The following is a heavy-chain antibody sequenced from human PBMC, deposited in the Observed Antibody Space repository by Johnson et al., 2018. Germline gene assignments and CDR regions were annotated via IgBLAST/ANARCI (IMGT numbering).Heavy chain of an antibody. CDR1: GFSFSDYY. V-gene: IGHV3-11*01. J-gene: IGHJ6*04. Sequence: QVQLVQSGGGLVKPGRSLRLSCAASGFSFSDYYMSWIRQAPGKGLEWLSYISSSGTTIYYADSVKGRFTISRDNANNSLFLQMNSLRAEDTAVYYCATLRGSTTAYYYYGVDVWGKGTTVTVSS. CDR2: ISSSGTTI. CDR3: ATLRGSTTAYYYYGVDV. D-gene: IGHD2-2*01.